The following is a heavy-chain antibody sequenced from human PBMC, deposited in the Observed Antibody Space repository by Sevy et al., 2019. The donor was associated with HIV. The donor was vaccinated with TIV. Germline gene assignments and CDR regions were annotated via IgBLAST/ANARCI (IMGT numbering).Heavy chain of an antibody. J-gene: IGHJ4*02. V-gene: IGHV3-21*01. Sequence: LSLTCAASGFTFSSYSMNWVRQAPGKGLEWVSSISTSSSYIYYADSVKGRFTISRDNAKNSLYLQMNSLRAEDTAVYYCARDEVGGSYWEFDYWGQGTLVTVSS. CDR2: ISTSSSYI. D-gene: IGHD1-26*01. CDR3: ARDEVGGSYWEFDY. CDR1: GFTFSSYS.